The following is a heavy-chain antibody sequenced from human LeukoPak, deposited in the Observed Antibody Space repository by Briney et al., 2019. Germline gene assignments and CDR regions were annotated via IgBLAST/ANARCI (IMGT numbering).Heavy chain of an antibody. Sequence: AGGSLRLSCETAGFTFSSYVMHWVRRTPGKGLVWVSRINHDGFISYADSVKGRFTISRDNAKNSLYLQMNSLRAEDTAVYYCARVSRDFYSNYYYYYGMDVWGQGTTVTVSS. CDR3: ARVSRDFYSNYYYYYGMDV. CDR1: GFTFSSYV. V-gene: IGHV3-74*01. D-gene: IGHD4-11*01. CDR2: INHDGFI. J-gene: IGHJ6*02.